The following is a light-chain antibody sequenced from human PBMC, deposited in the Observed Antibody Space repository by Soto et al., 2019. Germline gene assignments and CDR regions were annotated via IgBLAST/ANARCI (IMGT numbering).Light chain of an antibody. CDR3: QQRSNWPMLT. J-gene: IGKJ4*01. Sequence: EIVLTQSPATLSLSPGERATLSCRASQSVSSYLAWYQHKPGQAPRLLIYDASNRATGIPARFSGSGSGTDFTLTISSLEPEGFAVYYCQQRSNWPMLTFGGGTKVEIK. CDR1: QSVSSY. CDR2: DAS. V-gene: IGKV3-11*01.